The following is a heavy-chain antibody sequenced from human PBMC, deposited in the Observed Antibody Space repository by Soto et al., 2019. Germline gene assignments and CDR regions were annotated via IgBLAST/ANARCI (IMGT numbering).Heavy chain of an antibody. V-gene: IGHV1-18*01. D-gene: IGHD6-13*01. CDR1: GYTFTSYG. CDR2: ISAYNGNT. J-gene: IGHJ6*03. CDR3: ACATPAAAGYYYYYMDV. Sequence: GASVKVSCKASGYTFTSYGISWVRQAPGQGLEWMGWISAYNGNTNYAQKLQGRVTMTTDTSTSTAYMELRSLRSDDTAVYYCACATPAAAGYYYYYMDVWGKGTTVTVSS.